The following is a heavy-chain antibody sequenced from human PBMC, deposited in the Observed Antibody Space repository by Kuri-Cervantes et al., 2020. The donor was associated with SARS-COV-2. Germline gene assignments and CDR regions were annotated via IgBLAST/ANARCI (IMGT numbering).Heavy chain of an antibody. CDR2: IIPILGTA. J-gene: IGHJ4*02. Sequence: SVKVSCKASGGTFSSYAISWVRQAPGQGLEWMGRIIPILGTANYAQKFQGRVTITADKSTSTAYMELSSLRSEDTAVYYCARDGRELGMALWGQGTLVTVSS. CDR3: ARDGRELGMAL. V-gene: IGHV1-69*04. D-gene: IGHD7-27*01. CDR1: GGTFSSYA.